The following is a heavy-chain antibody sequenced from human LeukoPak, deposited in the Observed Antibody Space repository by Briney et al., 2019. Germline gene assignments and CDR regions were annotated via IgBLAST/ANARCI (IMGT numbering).Heavy chain of an antibody. CDR1: GGTFSSYA. CDR2: IIPILGIA. CDR3: AWAGSGWYAYWFDP. V-gene: IGHV1-69*04. Sequence: GASVKVSCKASGGTFSSYAISWVRQAPGQGPEWMGRIIPILGIANYAQKFQGRVTITADKSTSTAYMELSSLRSEDTAVYYCAWAGSGWYAYWFDPWGQGTLVTVSS. J-gene: IGHJ5*02. D-gene: IGHD6-19*01.